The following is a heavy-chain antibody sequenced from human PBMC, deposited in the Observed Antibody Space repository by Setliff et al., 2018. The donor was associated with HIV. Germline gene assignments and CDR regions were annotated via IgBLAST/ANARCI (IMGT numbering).Heavy chain of an antibody. J-gene: IGHJ3*02. D-gene: IGHD3-22*01. CDR2: IDRDGITT. Sequence: GGSLRLSCAVSGFTFHTYWMSWVRQAPGKGLVWVSRIDRDGITTAYADSVKGRFTISRDNAKNSLYLQMNSLRAEDTALYHCARVNYYDSSGLEIAFDIWGQGTMVTVSS. CDR1: GFTFHTYW. CDR3: ARVNYYDSSGLEIAFDI. V-gene: IGHV3-74*01.